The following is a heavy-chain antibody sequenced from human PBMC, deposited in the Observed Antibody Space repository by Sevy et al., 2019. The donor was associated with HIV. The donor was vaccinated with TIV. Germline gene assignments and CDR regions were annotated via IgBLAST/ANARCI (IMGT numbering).Heavy chain of an antibody. D-gene: IGHD2-2*01. CDR2: INHSGRT. CDR3: AGGRPFEYQLLRRWFDP. Sequence: SETLSLTCAVYGGSFSGYYWSWIRQPPGKGLEWIGEINHSGRTNYNPSLKSRVTISVDTSKNQFSLKLSSVTAADTAVYYCAGGRPFEYQLLRRWFDPWGQGTLVTVSS. CDR1: GGSFSGYY. J-gene: IGHJ5*02. V-gene: IGHV4-34*01.